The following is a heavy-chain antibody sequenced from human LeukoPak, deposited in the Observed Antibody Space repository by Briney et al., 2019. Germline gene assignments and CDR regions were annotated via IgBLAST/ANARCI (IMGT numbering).Heavy chain of an antibody. D-gene: IGHD2-2*01. J-gene: IGHJ6*03. Sequence: GGSLRLSCAASGFTFSSYSMNWVRQAPGEGLEWVSSISSSGSYIYYADSVKGRFTISRDNSKNSLYLQMNSLRAEDTAVYYCARGGDCSSTSCRGYMDVWGKGTTVTVSS. V-gene: IGHV3-21*06. CDR2: ISSSGSYI. CDR3: ARGGDCSSTSCRGYMDV. CDR1: GFTFSSYS.